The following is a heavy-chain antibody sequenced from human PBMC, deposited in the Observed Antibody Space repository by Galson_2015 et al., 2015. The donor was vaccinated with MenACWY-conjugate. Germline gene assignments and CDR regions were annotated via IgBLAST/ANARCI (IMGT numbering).Heavy chain of an antibody. Sequence: SLRLSCAASGFTFNNYAMNWVHQAPGKGLEWVSGISASGGSTFYIDSVEGRFTISRDNSGNTLNLQMNSLRVEDTAVYYCAKGGSQLLWNNYVDFWGQGTLVTVSS. CDR2: ISASGGST. V-gene: IGHV3-23*01. CDR3: AKGGSQLLWNNYVDF. J-gene: IGHJ4*02. CDR1: GFTFNNYA. D-gene: IGHD1-26*01.